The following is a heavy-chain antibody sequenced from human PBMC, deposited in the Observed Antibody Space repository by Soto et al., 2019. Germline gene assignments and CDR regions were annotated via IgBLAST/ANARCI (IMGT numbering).Heavy chain of an antibody. Sequence: GGSLRLSCAASGFTFSSCAMGWVRQAPGKGLEWVSDIIDSGSKIYSADSLKGRFTISRDNAKNSLYLQMNSLRAEDTAVYYCARDLLAGMGVWGQGTTVTVSS. CDR2: IIDSGSKI. CDR1: GFTFSSCA. V-gene: IGHV3-48*01. J-gene: IGHJ6*02. CDR3: ARDLLAGMGV.